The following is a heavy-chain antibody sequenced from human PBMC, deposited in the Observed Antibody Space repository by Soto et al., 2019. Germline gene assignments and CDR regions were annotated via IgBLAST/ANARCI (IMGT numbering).Heavy chain of an antibody. CDR2: IKSKTDGGTT. CDR3: TTGGYSYGPDFDY. V-gene: IGHV3-15*01. D-gene: IGHD5-18*01. Sequence: GGSLRLSCAASGFTFSNAWMSWVRQAPGKGLEWVGRIKSKTDGGTTDYAAPVKGRFTISRDDSKNTLYLQTNSLKTEDTAVYYCTTGGYSYGPDFDYWGQGTLVTVSS. J-gene: IGHJ4*02. CDR1: GFTFSNAW.